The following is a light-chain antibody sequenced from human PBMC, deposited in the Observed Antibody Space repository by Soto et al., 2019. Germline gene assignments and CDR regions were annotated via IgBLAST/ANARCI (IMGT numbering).Light chain of an antibody. Sequence: DIQMTQSPSNLSASVGDRVTITCRASQSISTWLAWYQQKPGKAPKLLIYKASSLESGVPSRFSGSGSGTEFTLTISRLQPDDFATYYCQQYNSYLWTFGQGTKVEIK. CDR2: KAS. J-gene: IGKJ1*01. V-gene: IGKV1-5*03. CDR3: QQYNSYLWT. CDR1: QSISTW.